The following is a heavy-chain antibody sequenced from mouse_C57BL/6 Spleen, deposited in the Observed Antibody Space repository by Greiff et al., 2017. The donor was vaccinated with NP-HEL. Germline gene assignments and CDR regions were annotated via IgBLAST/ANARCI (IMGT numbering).Heavy chain of an antibody. CDR2: IDPSDSYT. J-gene: IGHJ3*01. V-gene: IGHV1-69*01. Sequence: QVQLQQPGAELVMPGASVKLSCKASGYTFTSYWMHWVKQRPGQGLEWIGEIDPSDSYTNYNQKFKGKSTLTVDKSSSTAYMQLSSLTSEDSAVYYCARSPDYGSSYCAYWGQGTLVTVSA. D-gene: IGHD1-1*01. CDR1: GYTFTSYW. CDR3: ARSPDYGSSYCAY.